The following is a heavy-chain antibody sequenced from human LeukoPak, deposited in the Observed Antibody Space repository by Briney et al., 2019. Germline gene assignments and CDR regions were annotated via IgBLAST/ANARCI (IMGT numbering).Heavy chain of an antibody. CDR3: TRVSYSDGGYFDY. Sequence: PGGSLGLSWAASGFTFSSYYMNWVRQAPGRGLEWVSSISGSASDTYHADSVKGRFTISRDNAKNSLYLQMNSLRAEDTAVYYCTRVSYSDGGYFDYWGQGTLVTVSS. CDR2: ISGSASDT. J-gene: IGHJ4*02. CDR1: GFTFSSYY. V-gene: IGHV3-21*01. D-gene: IGHD3-10*01.